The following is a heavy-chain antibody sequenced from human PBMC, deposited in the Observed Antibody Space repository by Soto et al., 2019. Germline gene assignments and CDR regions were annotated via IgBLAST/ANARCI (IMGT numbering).Heavy chain of an antibody. J-gene: IGHJ5*02. V-gene: IGHV4-31*03. D-gene: IGHD2-8*01. CDR3: ARDARYCTNGVCSRYNWFDP. CDR1: GGSISSGGYY. Sequence: QVQLQESGPGLVKPSQTLSLTCTVSGGSISSGGYYWSWIRQHPEKGLEWIGYIYYSGSTYYNPSLKSRVTISVDTSKNQFSLKLSSVTAADTAVYYCARDARYCTNGVCSRYNWFDPWGQGTLVTVSS. CDR2: IYYSGST.